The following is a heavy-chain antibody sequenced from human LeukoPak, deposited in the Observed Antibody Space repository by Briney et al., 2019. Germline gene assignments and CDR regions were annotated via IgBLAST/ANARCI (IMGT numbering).Heavy chain of an antibody. J-gene: IGHJ4*02. V-gene: IGHV4-34*09. D-gene: IGHD3-16*01. Sequence: SSETLSLTCAVYGGSFSGYYWSWIRQPPGKGLEWIGYIYYSGSTYYNPSLKSRVTISVDTSKNQFSLKLSSVTAADTAVYYCARYGGTQYYFDYWGQGTLVTVSS. CDR1: GGSFSGYY. CDR3: ARYGGTQYYFDY. CDR2: IYYSGST.